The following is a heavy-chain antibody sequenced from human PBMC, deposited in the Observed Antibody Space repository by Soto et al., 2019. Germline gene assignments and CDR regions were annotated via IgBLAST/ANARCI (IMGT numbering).Heavy chain of an antibody. J-gene: IGHJ6*01. D-gene: IGHD6-19*01. Sequence: ASLKVSCKASGYTFTSYGISWVRQAPGQGLEWMGWISAYNGNTNYAQKLQGRVTMTTDTSTSTAYMELRSLRSDDTAVYYCARDRISIAVAGTKVYHNSSGMEVWGQGTTV. CDR2: ISAYNGNT. CDR3: ARDRISIAVAGTKVYHNSSGMEV. CDR1: GYTFTSYG. V-gene: IGHV1-18*01.